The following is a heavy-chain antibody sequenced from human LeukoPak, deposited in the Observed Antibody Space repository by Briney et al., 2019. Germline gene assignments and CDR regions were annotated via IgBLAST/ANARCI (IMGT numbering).Heavy chain of an antibody. CDR1: GFILRSYS. CDR3: AKAASSSWPSYYYGMDV. CDR2: ILGSGGNT. V-gene: IGHV3-23*01. D-gene: IGHD6-13*01. J-gene: IGHJ6*02. Sequence: GGSLRLSCAASGFILRSYSMSWARRAQGRGLKWAPVILGSGGNTYYADSVKGRFTISKDNSKNTVYLQMSSLRVDDTAVYYCAKAASSSWPSYYYGMDVWGQGTTVTVSS.